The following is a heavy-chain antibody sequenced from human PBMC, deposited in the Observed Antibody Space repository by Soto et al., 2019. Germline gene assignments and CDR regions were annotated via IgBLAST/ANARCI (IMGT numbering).Heavy chain of an antibody. V-gene: IGHV3-48*01. D-gene: IGHD2-15*01. CDR3: ASKRGYCSGGSCYSGDYSYYYLDV. Sequence: PGGSLRLSCAASGFTFSRYSMNWVRQAPGKGLEWVSYISGSSNTIYYADSVKGRFTISRDNAKNSLYLQMNSLRGEDTALYYCASKRGYCSGGSCYSGDYSYYYLDVWGKGTTVTVSS. CDR1: GFTFSRYS. J-gene: IGHJ6*03. CDR2: ISGSSNTI.